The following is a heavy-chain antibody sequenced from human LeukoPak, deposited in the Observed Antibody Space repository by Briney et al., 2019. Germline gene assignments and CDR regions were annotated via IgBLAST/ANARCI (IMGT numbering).Heavy chain of an antibody. CDR1: GYTFTGYY. D-gene: IGHD3-3*01. Sequence: ASVKVSCKASGYTFTGYYMHWVRQAPGQGLEWMGWINPNSGGTNYAQKFQGRVTMTRDTSISTAYMELSRLRSDDTAVYYCATLRDFWSGYYPFDPWGQGTLVTVSS. V-gene: IGHV1-2*02. J-gene: IGHJ5*02. CDR2: INPNSGGT. CDR3: ATLRDFWSGYYPFDP.